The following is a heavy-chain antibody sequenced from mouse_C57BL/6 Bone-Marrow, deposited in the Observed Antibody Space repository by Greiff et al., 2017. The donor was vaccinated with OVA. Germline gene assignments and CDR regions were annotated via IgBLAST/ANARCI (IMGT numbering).Heavy chain of an antibody. J-gene: IGHJ2*01. CDR2: IYPRSGNT. Sequence: VQLQQSVAELVRPGASVKLSCTASGFNIKNTYMHWVKQRPEQGLEWIGEIYPRSGNTYYNEKFKGKATLTADKSSSTAYMELRSLTSEDSAVYFCALITTVVRFDYWGQGTTLTVSS. CDR3: ALITTVVRFDY. V-gene: IGHV1-81*01. D-gene: IGHD1-1*01. CDR1: GFNIKNTY.